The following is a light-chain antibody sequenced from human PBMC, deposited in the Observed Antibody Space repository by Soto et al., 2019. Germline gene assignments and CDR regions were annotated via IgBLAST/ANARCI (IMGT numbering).Light chain of an antibody. CDR2: GAS. J-gene: IGKJ5*01. Sequence: EIFMTQSPGTLSLSPWEIATLSWRASQRLSSSSLAWYQQKPGQAPRLLIFGASNRAAGIPDRFTGSGSGTDFTLIISRLEPGDFAVYYCQQYHTSPFFGQGTRLEIK. CDR1: QRLSSSS. CDR3: QQYHTSPF. V-gene: IGKV3-20*01.